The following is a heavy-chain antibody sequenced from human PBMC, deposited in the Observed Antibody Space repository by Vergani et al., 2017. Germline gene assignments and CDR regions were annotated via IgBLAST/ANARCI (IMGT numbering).Heavy chain of an antibody. CDR2: INNNGDSK. CDR1: GFTFSKYN. CDR3: GRTNGPFDF. Sequence: EVQLVESGGALVQPGGSLRLSCAASGFTFSKYNIHWVRQAPGKGLEYVSGINNNGDSKYYADSVKGRFTISRDNSKNTLYLQMGSLRPEDMAVYYCGRTNGPFDFWGQGTLVTVSS. D-gene: IGHD2-8*01. J-gene: IGHJ4*02. V-gene: IGHV3-64*07.